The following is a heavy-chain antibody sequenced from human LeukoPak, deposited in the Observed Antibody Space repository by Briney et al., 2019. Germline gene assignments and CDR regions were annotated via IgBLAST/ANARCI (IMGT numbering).Heavy chain of an antibody. CDR3: TTLSNTDKDDY. CDR2: ISGSGGST. D-gene: IGHD1/OR15-1a*01. V-gene: IGHV3-23*01. Sequence: PGGSLRLSCAASGFTFSSYAMSWVRQAPGKGLEWVSAISGSGGSTYYADSVKGRFTISRDNAKNSLYLQMNSLRAEDTAVYYCTTLSNTDKDDYWGQGTLVTVSS. J-gene: IGHJ4*02. CDR1: GFTFSSYA.